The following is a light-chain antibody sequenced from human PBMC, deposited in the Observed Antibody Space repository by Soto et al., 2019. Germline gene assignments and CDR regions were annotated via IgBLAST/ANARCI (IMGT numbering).Light chain of an antibody. V-gene: IGLV1-44*01. CDR3: AAWDDSLNGYV. J-gene: IGLJ1*01. CDR2: SNN. Sequence: QSVLNQPPSASGNPGQRXTIFCTGSSSNIGSNTVNWYQQLPGTAPKLLIYSNNQRPSGVPDRFSGSKSGTSASLAISGLQSEDEADYYCAAWDDSLNGYVFGTGTKVT. CDR1: SSNIGSNT.